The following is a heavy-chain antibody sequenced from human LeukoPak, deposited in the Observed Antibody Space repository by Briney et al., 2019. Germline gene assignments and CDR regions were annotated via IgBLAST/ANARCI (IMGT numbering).Heavy chain of an antibody. J-gene: IGHJ4*02. CDR1: GYTFTRYG. CDR3: ARERTLTSCYDY. CDR2: ISAYNGNT. D-gene: IGHD2-15*01. Sequence: GASLKVSCKASGYTFTRYGISCVRQAPGHRLEWMGWISAYNGNTNNAQKLQGRVTMTTDTSTSTAYRELRSLRSDDTAVYYCARERTLTSCYDYWGQGTLVTVSS. V-gene: IGHV1-18*01.